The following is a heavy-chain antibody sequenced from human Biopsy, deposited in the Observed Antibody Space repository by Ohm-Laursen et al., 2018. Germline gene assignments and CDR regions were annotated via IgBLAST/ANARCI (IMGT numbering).Heavy chain of an antibody. Sequence: GTLSLTCNVSGGDINNYYWSWIRQPAGKGLEWIGRIYPGGSTNYNPSLKSRVTMSVDTSKKQLSLRLRSVTAADTAMYYCARQDGYLGYEYWGQGALVTVSS. V-gene: IGHV4-4*07. CDR1: GGDINNYY. J-gene: IGHJ4*02. D-gene: IGHD5-24*01. CDR3: ARQDGYLGYEY. CDR2: IYPGGST.